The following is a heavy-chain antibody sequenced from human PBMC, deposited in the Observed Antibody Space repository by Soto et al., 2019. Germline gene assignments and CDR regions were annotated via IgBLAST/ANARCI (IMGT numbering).Heavy chain of an antibody. J-gene: IGHJ4*02. D-gene: IGHD3-10*01. V-gene: IGHV3-72*01. CDR3: SVWGSGNDFGAA. CDR1: GFTFSDHY. Sequence: EVQLVESGGGLVQPGGSLRLSCAASGFTFSDHYMDWVRQAPGKGLEWVGRSKNKADSYTTEYAASVKGRFTISRDGSNNSLFLQMNSLKTEATAGYYCSVWGSGNDFGAAWGQGILVTFSS. CDR2: SKNKADSYTT.